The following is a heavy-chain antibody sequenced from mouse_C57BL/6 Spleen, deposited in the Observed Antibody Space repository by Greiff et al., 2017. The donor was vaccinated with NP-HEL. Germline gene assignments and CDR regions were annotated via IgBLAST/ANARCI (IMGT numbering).Heavy chain of an antibody. CDR2: IWSGGST. CDR1: GFSLTSYG. D-gene: IGHD1-1*01. CDR3: ARNSLYYYGSSYGGYFDV. J-gene: IGHJ1*03. Sequence: VQLKESGPGLVQPSQSLSITCTVSGFSLTSYGVHWVRQSPGKGLEWLGVIWSGGSTDYNAAFISRLSISMDNSKSQVFFKMNSLQADDTAIYYCARNSLYYYGSSYGGYFDVWGTGTTVTVSS. V-gene: IGHV2-2*01.